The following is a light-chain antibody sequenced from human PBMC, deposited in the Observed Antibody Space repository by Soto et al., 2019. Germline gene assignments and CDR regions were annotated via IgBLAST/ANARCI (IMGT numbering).Light chain of an antibody. Sequence: DIQMTQSPSSLSASVGDRVTITCRASQSTSSYLNWYQQKPGKAPKLLIYAASSLQSGVPSRFSGSGSGTDFTLTISSLQPEDFATYYCQQSYSTPWTFGQGTKV. CDR1: QSTSSY. CDR3: QQSYSTPWT. CDR2: AAS. V-gene: IGKV1-39*01. J-gene: IGKJ1*01.